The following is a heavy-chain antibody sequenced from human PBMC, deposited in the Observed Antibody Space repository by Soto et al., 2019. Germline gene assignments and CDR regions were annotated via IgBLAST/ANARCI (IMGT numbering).Heavy chain of an antibody. D-gene: IGHD3-22*01. J-gene: IGHJ4*02. V-gene: IGHV1-2*02. CDR2: IKGNGGAT. Sequence: ASVKVSCKASGYTFTGHDLHWVRQGPGQSLEWIGWIKGNGGATKYARKFQGRATMTRDTSTSTAYLELKSLRSDDTALYFCARVGSYFDGSSYHYLGQGTLVTVSA. CDR1: GYTFTGHD. CDR3: ARVGSYFDGSSYHY.